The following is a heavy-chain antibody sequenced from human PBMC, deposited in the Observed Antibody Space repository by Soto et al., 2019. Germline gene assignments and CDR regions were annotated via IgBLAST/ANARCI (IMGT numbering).Heavy chain of an antibody. D-gene: IGHD6-19*01. Sequence: SETLSLTCTVSGGSISSSSYYWGWIRQPPGKGLEWIGSIYYSGSTYYNPSLKSRVTISVDTSKNQFSPKLSSVTAADTAVYYCARLVRKAVAGIDYWGQGTLVTVSS. V-gene: IGHV4-39*01. CDR2: IYYSGST. J-gene: IGHJ4*02. CDR3: ARLVRKAVAGIDY. CDR1: GGSISSSSYY.